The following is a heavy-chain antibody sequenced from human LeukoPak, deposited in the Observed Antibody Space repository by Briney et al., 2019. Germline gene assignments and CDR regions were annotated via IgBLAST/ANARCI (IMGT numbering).Heavy chain of an antibody. CDR2: IYYSGST. CDR3: ARARDGHINNWFDP. Sequence: PSETLSLTCTVSGGSINSYYWSWIRQPPGKGPEWIGYIYYSGSTEYNPSLKSRVTISVDTSKSQFSLKMSSVTAADTAVYYCARARDGHINNWFDPWGQGTLVTVSS. J-gene: IGHJ5*02. D-gene: IGHD5-24*01. CDR1: GGSINSYY. V-gene: IGHV4-59*01.